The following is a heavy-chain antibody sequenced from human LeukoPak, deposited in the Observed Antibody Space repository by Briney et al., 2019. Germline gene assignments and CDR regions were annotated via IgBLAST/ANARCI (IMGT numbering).Heavy chain of an antibody. CDR2: FDPEDGET. V-gene: IGHV1-24*01. CDR3: ATDPGGYSGPHFDY. CDR1: GYTLTELS. D-gene: IGHD5-12*01. J-gene: IGHJ4*02. Sequence: ASVKVSCKVSGYTLTELSMHWVRQAPGKGLEWMGGFDPEDGETIYAQKFQGRVTMTEDTSTDTAYMELSSLRPEDTAVYYCATDPGGYSGPHFDYWGQGTLVTVSS.